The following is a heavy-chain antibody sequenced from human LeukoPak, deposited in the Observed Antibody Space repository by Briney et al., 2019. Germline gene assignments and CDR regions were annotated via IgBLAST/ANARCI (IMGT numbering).Heavy chain of an antibody. D-gene: IGHD6-19*01. CDR1: GFTFSSYG. CDR2: ISYDGSNK. Sequence: EGSLRLSCAASGFTFSSYGMHWVRQAPGKGLEWVAVISYDGSNKYYADSVKGRFTISRDNSKNTLYLQMNSLRAEDTAVYYCAKDGYSSGWYWGQGTLVTVSS. V-gene: IGHV3-30*18. CDR3: AKDGYSSGWY. J-gene: IGHJ4*02.